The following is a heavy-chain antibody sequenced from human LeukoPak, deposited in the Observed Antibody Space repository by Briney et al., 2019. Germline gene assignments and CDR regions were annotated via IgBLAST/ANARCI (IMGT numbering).Heavy chain of an antibody. CDR3: ARRLEYSGSKGVFDY. D-gene: IGHD1-26*01. CDR1: GFTFSDYY. CDR2: ISGGSSYT. Sequence: PGGSLRLSCAASGFTFSDYYMTWIRQAPGKGLEWVSYISGGSSYTNYADSVKGRFTISRDNSKNTLYLQMNSLRAEDTAVYYCARRLEYSGSKGVFDYWGQGTLVTVSS. J-gene: IGHJ4*02. V-gene: IGHV3-11*06.